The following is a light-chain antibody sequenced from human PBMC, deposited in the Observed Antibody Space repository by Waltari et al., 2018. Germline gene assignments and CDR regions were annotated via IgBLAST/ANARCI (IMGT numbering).Light chain of an antibody. J-gene: IGKJ2*01. CDR3: QQYGSSPPYT. Sequence: TQSPGTLSLSPGERATLSCRASQSVYGNYLAWYQQKPGQAPRLLIHHAATRATGIPDRFSGSGFGTDFTLTISRLEPEDFAVYYCQQYGSSPPYTFGQGTKLEIK. CDR2: HAA. CDR1: QSVYGNY. V-gene: IGKV3-20*01.